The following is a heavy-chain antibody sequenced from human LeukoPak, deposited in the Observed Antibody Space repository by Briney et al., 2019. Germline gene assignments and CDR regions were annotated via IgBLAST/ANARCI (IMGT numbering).Heavy chain of an antibody. CDR2: IYYSGST. Sequence: SETLSLTCTVSGGSISSYYWSWIRQPPGRGLEWIGYIYYSGSTNYNPSLKSRVTISVDTSKNQFSLKLSSVTAADTAVYYCARVGVMATVNGYRYHALDVWGQGTTVAVSS. CDR3: ARVGVMATVNGYRYHALDV. V-gene: IGHV4-59*01. D-gene: IGHD5-12*01. CDR1: GGSISSYY. J-gene: IGHJ6*02.